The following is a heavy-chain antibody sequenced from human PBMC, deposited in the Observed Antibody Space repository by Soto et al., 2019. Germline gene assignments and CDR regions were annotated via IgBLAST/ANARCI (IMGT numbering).Heavy chain of an antibody. CDR3: ARCTSTGPSYYYYYGMDV. CDR1: GYSFTSYW. J-gene: IGHJ6*02. Sequence: GESLKISCKGSGYSFTSYWIGWVRQMPGKGLEWMGIIYPGDSDTRYSPSFQGQVTISADKSISTAYLQWSSLKASDTAMYYCARCTSTGPSYYYYYGMDVWGQGTTVTVSS. CDR2: IYPGDSDT. V-gene: IGHV5-51*01. D-gene: IGHD1-1*01.